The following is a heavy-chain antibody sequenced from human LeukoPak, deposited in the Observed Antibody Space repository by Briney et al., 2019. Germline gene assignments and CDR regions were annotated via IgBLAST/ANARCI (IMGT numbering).Heavy chain of an antibody. CDR1: GGTFSSYL. V-gene: IGHV1-69*13. CDR3: ARDVVGAFGTKALDD. CDR2: IIPIVGTA. Sequence: SVKVSCKASGGTFSSYLISWVRQAPGQGLEWMGGIIPIVGTADYIQKFQDRVTITADESTTTAYMELTGLRSEDTAIYYCARDVVGAFGTKALDDWGQGTLVTVSA. J-gene: IGHJ4*02. D-gene: IGHD1-26*01.